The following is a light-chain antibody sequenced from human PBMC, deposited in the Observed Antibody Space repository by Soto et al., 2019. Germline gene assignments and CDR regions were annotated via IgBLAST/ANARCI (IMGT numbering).Light chain of an antibody. Sequence: QSVLTQPPSLSETPGQRVTISCYGSRSNIGRNIVNWYQQLPGMAPKLLMSTNNQRSSGVPDLFSGSKSGSSASLAISGLQSEAEAAYYCASWDDSLNALVFGGGTKLTVL. CDR2: TNN. V-gene: IGLV1-44*01. CDR1: RSNIGRNI. J-gene: IGLJ2*01. CDR3: ASWDDSLNALV.